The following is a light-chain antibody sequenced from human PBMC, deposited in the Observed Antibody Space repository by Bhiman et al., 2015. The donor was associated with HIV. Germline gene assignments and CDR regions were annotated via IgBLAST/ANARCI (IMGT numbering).Light chain of an antibody. V-gene: IGLV3-1*01. Sequence: SYELTQPPSVSVSPGQTASITCSGDKLGDRYVCWYQQRPGQRPGQSPVLVIYQDTNRPSGIPERFSGSNSGNTATLTISGTQAMDEADYYCQTWDSNTEVFGTGTTVTVL. CDR2: QDT. J-gene: IGLJ1*01. CDR3: QTWDSNTEV. CDR1: KLGDRY.